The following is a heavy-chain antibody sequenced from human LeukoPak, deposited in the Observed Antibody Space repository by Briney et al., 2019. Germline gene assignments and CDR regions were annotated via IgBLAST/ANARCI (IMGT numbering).Heavy chain of an antibody. CDR2: INHSGST. CDR1: GGSFSGYY. CDR3: ARNGESGFDY. J-gene: IGHJ4*02. V-gene: IGHV4-34*01. D-gene: IGHD3-10*01. Sequence: PSETLSLTCAVYGGSFSGYYWSWIRQPPGKGLEWIGEINHSGSTNYNPSLKSRVTISVDTSKNQFSLKLSSVTAADTAVYYCARNGESGFDYWGQGTLVTVSS.